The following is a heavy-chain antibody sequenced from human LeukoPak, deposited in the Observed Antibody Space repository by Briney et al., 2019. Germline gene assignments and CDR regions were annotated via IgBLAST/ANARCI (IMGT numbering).Heavy chain of an antibody. D-gene: IGHD6-13*01. CDR1: GFTFSSYW. CDR3: ARGLSSSWYFSYYFDY. Sequence: GGSLRLSCAASGFTFSSYWMSWVRQAPGKGLEWVANIKQDGSEKYYVDSVKGRFTISRDNAKNSLYLQMNSLRAEDTAVYYCARGLSSSWYFSYYFDYWGQGTLVTVSS. CDR2: IKQDGSEK. V-gene: IGHV3-7*01. J-gene: IGHJ4*02.